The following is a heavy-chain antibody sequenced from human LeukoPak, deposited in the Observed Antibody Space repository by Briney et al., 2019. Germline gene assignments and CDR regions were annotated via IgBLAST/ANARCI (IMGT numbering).Heavy chain of an antibody. CDR1: GFTFSGYS. Sequence: PGGSLRLSCAASGFTFSGYSMNWVRQAPGKGLEWVSYISSSSSTIYYADSVKGRFTISRDNAKNSLSLQMNSLRAEDTAVYYCAKVKTDILIPDSWGQGTLVTVSS. J-gene: IGHJ4*02. V-gene: IGHV3-48*01. CDR3: AKVKTDILIPDS. D-gene: IGHD2-21*02. CDR2: ISSSSSTI.